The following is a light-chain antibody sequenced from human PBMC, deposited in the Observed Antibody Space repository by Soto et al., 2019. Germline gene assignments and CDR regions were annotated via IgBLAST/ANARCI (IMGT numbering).Light chain of an antibody. V-gene: IGKV3-11*01. Sequence: PGERATLSCRASQSVGSDLAWYQQKPGQAPRLLIYDASNRATGIPARFSGSGSGTHFTLTISSLEPEDFAVYYCQQRNNWPPGTFGPGTKVDIK. CDR3: QQRNNWPPGT. CDR2: DAS. CDR1: QSVGSD. J-gene: IGKJ3*01.